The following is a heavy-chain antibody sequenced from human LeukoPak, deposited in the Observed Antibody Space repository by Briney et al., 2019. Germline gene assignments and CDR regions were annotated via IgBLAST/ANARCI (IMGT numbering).Heavy chain of an antibody. CDR1: GFTFDDYT. CDR3: AKDLSSAITSALVLDV. V-gene: IGHV3-9*01. CDR2: ITWNRDNI. D-gene: IGHD3-22*01. Sequence: GGSLRLSCAASGFTFDDYTMHWVRQAPGKGLEWVSGITWNRDNIGYGDSVKGRFTISRDNVKNVLYLQMTSLRPEDTALYYCAKDLSSAITSALVLDVWGQGTTVIVSS. J-gene: IGHJ6*02.